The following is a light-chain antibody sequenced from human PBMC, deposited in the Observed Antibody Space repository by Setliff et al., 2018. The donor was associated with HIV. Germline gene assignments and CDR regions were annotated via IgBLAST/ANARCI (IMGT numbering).Light chain of an antibody. CDR2: QVT. CDR3: SSYTTRKIVI. CDR1: NSDIGGYNY. V-gene: IGLV2-14*01. J-gene: IGLJ2*01. Sequence: QSALTQPASVSGTLGRSLTISCIGTNSDIGGYNYVSWYQHQPGKVPKPIISQVTNRPSGISNRFSGSRSGVTASLTIAGLQTDDEGDYYCSSYTTRKIVIFGGGTKVTVL.